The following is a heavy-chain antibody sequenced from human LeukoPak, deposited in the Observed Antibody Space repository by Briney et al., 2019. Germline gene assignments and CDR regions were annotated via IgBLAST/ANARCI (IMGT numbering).Heavy chain of an antibody. V-gene: IGHV1-3*01. J-gene: IGHJ4*02. CDR2: VNAGNGNT. D-gene: IGHD1-26*01. Sequence: APVKVSCKASGYTFTIYALHWVRQAPGQRLEWMGWVNAGNGNTKYSQKFQGRVTITRDTSASTAYMELSSLRSEDTAVYYCAREGSAGATDWYYFDYWGQGTLVTVSS. CDR1: GYTFTIYA. CDR3: AREGSAGATDWYYFDY.